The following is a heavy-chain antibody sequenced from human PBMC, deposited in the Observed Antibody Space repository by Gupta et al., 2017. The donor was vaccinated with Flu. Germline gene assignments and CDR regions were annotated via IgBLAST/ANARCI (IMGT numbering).Heavy chain of an antibody. D-gene: IGHD3-22*01. V-gene: IGHV3-7*04. CDR1: GCTFSSSW. CDR3: AREYKRYYYDSSGYPDY. J-gene: IGHJ4*02. Sequence: EVQLVESGGGLVQPGGSLRLSCAASGCTFSSSWMSWVRQAPGKGLEWVDNIKQDGSEKYYVDSVKGRFTISRDNAKNSLYLQMNSLRAEDTAVYYCAREYKRYYYDSSGYPDYWGQGTLVTVSS. CDR2: IKQDGSEK.